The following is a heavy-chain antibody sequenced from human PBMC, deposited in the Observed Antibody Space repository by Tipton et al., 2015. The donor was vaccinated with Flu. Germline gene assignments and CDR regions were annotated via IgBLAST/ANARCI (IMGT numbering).Heavy chain of an antibody. CDR1: GFSFSTYW. CDR2: INQDGSKK. CDR3: TRGQGANP. Sequence: GSLRLSCAASGFSFSTYWMSWVRQAPGKGLEWVANINQDGSKKSYVDSVRGRFTISRDNGKNSVYLQMNSLRGEDTAVYYCTRGQGANPWGQGTLVTVSS. J-gene: IGHJ5*02. V-gene: IGHV3-7*01.